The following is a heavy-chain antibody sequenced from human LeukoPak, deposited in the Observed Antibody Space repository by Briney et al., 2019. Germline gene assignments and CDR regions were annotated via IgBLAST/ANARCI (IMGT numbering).Heavy chain of an antibody. D-gene: IGHD3-3*01. Sequence: ASVKVSCKTSGYSFTDYYMHWVRQAPGQGLEWMGWINPNSGGTSSAQKFQGRVTMTRDTSISTAYMEVSSLTSEDTAVYYCASTSYYYGMDVWGQGTTVTVSS. CDR2: INPNSGGT. J-gene: IGHJ6*02. CDR1: GYSFTDYY. V-gene: IGHV1-2*02. CDR3: ASTSYYYGMDV.